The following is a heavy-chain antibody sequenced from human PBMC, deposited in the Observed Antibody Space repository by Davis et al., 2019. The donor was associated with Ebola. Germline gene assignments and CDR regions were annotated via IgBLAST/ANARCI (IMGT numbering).Heavy chain of an antibody. CDR3: AADQYSGSYYVGYYFDY. CDR2: INPNSGGT. V-gene: IGHV1-2*02. CDR1: GYTFTSYY. Sequence: ASVKVSCKASGYTFTSYYMHWVRQAPGQGLEWMGWINPNSGGTNYAQKFQGRVTKTRDTSISTAYMELSSLRSEDTAVYYCAADQYSGSYYVGYYFDYWGQGTLVTVSS. J-gene: IGHJ4*02. D-gene: IGHD1-26*01.